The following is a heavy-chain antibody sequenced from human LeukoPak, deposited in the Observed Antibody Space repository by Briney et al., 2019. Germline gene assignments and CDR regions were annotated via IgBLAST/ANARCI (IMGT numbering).Heavy chain of an antibody. D-gene: IGHD3-22*01. V-gene: IGHV5-51*01. J-gene: IGHJ4*02. CDR1: GFTFSTYW. CDR3: AREGHDSSGYYFDS. Sequence: GESLKISCKGSGFTFSTYWIGWVRQMPGKGLEWMGIIYPGDSDTRYSPSFRGQVTLSADKSISTAYLQWSSLTASDTAMHYCAREGHDSSGYYFDSWGQGTLVTVSS. CDR2: IYPGDSDT.